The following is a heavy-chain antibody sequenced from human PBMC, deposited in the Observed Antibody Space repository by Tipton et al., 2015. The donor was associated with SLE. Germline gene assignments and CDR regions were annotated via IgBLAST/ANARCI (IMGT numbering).Heavy chain of an antibody. CDR3: ARGGHKANFYYMDV. CDR2: IYTSGST. V-gene: IGHV4-61*02. D-gene: IGHD5-12*01. J-gene: IGHJ6*03. Sequence: LRLSCTVSGGSISSGSYSWIWIRQPAGKELEWIGRIYTSGSTNYNPSLKSRVTISVDTSKNQFSLKLSSVTAADTAVYYCARGGHKANFYYMDVWGQGTTVTISS. CDR1: GGSISSGSYS.